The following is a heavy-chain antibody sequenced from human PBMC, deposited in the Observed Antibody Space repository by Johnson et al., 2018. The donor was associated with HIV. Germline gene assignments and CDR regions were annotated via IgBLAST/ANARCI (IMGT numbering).Heavy chain of an antibody. Sequence: VQLVESGGGLVQPGGSLRLSCAASGFIFSSYAMSWVRQAPGKGLEWVSAFSGSGGSTFHADSVKGRFTISSDNSKNTLYLQMNSLKTEDTAVYYCTAARNRLWSSSGWTGFWAFHIWGQGTMVTVSS. J-gene: IGHJ3*02. CDR3: TAARNRLWSSSGWTGFWAFHI. V-gene: IGHV3-23*04. CDR1: GFIFSSYA. D-gene: IGHD6-19*01. CDR2: FSGSGGST.